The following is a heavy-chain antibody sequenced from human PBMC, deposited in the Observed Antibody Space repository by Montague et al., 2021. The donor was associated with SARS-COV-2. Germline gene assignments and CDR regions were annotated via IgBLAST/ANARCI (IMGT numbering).Heavy chain of an antibody. V-gene: IGHV4-4*08. CDR3: ARDGSAVAGLPRSYGLDV. CDR1: GGSITSYY. D-gene: IGHD6-19*01. J-gene: IGHJ6*02. CDR2: IYTSGST. Sequence: SETLSLTCTVSGGSITSYYWSWIRQPPGKGLEYIGYIYTSGSTNYNPSLKSRVTMSVDTSESQFSLKLSSVTAADTAVYYCARDGSAVAGLPRSYGLDVWGQGTTVTVSS.